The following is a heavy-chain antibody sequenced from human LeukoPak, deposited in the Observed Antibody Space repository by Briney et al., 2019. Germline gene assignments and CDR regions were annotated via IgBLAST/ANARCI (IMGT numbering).Heavy chain of an antibody. V-gene: IGHV3-21*01. CDR2: ISSSSSYI. CDR3: ARDTAMVVVPKDNYFDY. J-gene: IGHJ4*02. D-gene: IGHD5-18*01. CDR1: GFTFSSYS. Sequence: GGSLRLSCAASGFTFSSYSMNWVRQAPGKGLEWVSSISSSSSYIHYADSVRGRFTISRDNAKNSLYLQMNSLRAEDTAVYYCARDTAMVVVPKDNYFDYWGQGTLVTVSS.